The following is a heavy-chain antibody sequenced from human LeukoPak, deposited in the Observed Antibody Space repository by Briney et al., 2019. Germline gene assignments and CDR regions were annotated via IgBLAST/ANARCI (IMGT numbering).Heavy chain of an antibody. Sequence: SETLSLTCTVSGGSISTTSYYWGWIRQPPGKGLEWIGSIYYSGNTYYNPSLKSRVTVSVDTSKNQFSLNLSSVTAADTAVYYCARAAGEEMATITSHFDYWGQGTLVTVSS. CDR1: GGSISTTSYY. CDR2: IYYSGNT. CDR3: ARAAGEEMATITSHFDY. D-gene: IGHD5-24*01. V-gene: IGHV4-39*01. J-gene: IGHJ4*01.